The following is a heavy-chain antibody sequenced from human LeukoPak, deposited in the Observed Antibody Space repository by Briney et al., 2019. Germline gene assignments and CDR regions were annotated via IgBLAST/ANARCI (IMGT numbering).Heavy chain of an antibody. V-gene: IGHV1-46*01. CDR3: ARGPPVREQQLDY. CDR1: GYTFTSYY. J-gene: IGHJ4*02. D-gene: IGHD1/OR15-1a*01. CDR2: INPSGGST. Sequence: ASVKVSCKASGYTFTSYYMHWVPQAPGHGLEWMGIINPSGGSTSYAQKFQGRVTMTRDTSTSTVYMELSSLRSQDTAVYYCARGPPVREQQLDYWGQGTLVTVSS.